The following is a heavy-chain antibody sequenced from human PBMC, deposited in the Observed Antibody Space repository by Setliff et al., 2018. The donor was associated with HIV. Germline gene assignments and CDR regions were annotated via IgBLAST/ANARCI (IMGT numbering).Heavy chain of an antibody. V-gene: IGHV4-59*12. J-gene: IGHJ4*02. Sequence: ETLSLTCTVSGGSISGYYWSWIRQPPGKGLEWIGYIYYSGSTNYNPSLKSRVTISADTSKNQFSLNLSSVTAADTAVYYCARGGYNWNDDLDYWGQGTLVTVSS. CDR2: IYYSGST. CDR3: ARGGYNWNDDLDY. CDR1: GGSISGYY. D-gene: IGHD1-1*01.